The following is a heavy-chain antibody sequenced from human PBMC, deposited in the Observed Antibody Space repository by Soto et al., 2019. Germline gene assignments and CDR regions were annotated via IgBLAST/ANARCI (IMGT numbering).Heavy chain of an antibody. CDR3: ASRKSSPYFDY. V-gene: IGHV4-30-4*01. J-gene: IGHJ4*02. Sequence: QVQLQESGPGLVKPSQTLSLTCTVSGGSISSGDYYWSWIRQPPGKGLEWIGNIYYSGSTYYNPSLKSRVTIAVDTSKKQFPLKLSSVTAADTAVYYCASRKSSPYFDYWGQGTLVTVSS. CDR2: IYYSGST. D-gene: IGHD3-10*01. CDR1: GGSISSGDYY.